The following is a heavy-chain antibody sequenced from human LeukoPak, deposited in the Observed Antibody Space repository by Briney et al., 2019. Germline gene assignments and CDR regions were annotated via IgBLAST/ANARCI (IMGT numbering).Heavy chain of an antibody. J-gene: IGHJ6*03. V-gene: IGHV3-33*01. D-gene: IGHD2-2*01. Sequence: GGSLRLSCVASGFTYSNHCMHWVRQAPGRGLEWVAVIWYDGSQEYYADSVKGRFTISRDNSKNTLDLQMNSLRAEDTAVYYCASNQLRYYYYYYMDVWGKGTTVTVSS. CDR3: ASNQLRYYYYYYMDV. CDR1: GFTYSNHC. CDR2: IWYDGSQE.